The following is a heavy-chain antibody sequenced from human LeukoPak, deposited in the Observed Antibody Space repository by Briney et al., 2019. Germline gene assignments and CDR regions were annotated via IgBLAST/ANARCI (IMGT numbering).Heavy chain of an antibody. CDR3: AKDRGSGWYLGYFDY. D-gene: IGHD6-19*01. CDR1: GFTFSSYG. J-gene: IGHJ4*02. CDR2: ISYDGSNK. Sequence: GRSLRLSCAASGFTFSSYGMHWVRQAPGKGLEWVAVISYDGSNKYYADSVEGRFTISRDNSKNTLYLQMNSLRAEDTAVYYCAKDRGSGWYLGYFDYWGQGTLVTVSS. V-gene: IGHV3-30*18.